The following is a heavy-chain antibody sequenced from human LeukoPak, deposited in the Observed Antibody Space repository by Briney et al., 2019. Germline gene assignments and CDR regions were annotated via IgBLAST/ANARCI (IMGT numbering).Heavy chain of an antibody. CDR2: IYYSGDT. D-gene: IGHD4/OR15-4a*01. CDR1: DDSITMYY. J-gene: IGHJ5*02. Sequence: PSETLSLARSVSDDSITMYYWTWIRQPPGKGLEWIGYIYYSGDTNYNPSLKNRVSLSVDTSRNQLSLQLSSATTADTAVYYCVRGPYGASISKWFDPWGQGILVIVSS. V-gene: IGHV4-59*01. CDR3: VRGPYGASISKWFDP.